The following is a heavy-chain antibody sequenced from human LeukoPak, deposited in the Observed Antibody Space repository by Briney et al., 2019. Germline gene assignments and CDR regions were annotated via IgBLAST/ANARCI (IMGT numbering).Heavy chain of an antibody. CDR1: GFTFSSYA. V-gene: IGHV3-23*01. CDR2: ISGSGGST. D-gene: IGHD4-11*01. Sequence: GGSLRLSCAASGFTFSSYAMSWVRQAPGKGLEWVSAISGSGGSTYYADSVKGRLTISRDNSKNTLYLQMNSLRAEDTAVYYCAKQPVTTIRGNWFDPWGQGTLVTVSS. J-gene: IGHJ5*02. CDR3: AKQPVTTIRGNWFDP.